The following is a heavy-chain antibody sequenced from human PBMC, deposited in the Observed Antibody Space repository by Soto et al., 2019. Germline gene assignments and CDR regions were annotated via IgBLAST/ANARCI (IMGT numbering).Heavy chain of an antibody. J-gene: IGHJ4*02. D-gene: IGHD3-16*02. Sequence: GGSLRLSCAASGFTFSSFGMHWVRQAPGKGLEWVAIVSYDGSNKYYADSVKGRFTVSRDNSKNTLFLQMNSLKTEDTAVYYCAKALGELSPESFDYWGQGSLVTVST. CDR1: GFTFSSFG. CDR3: AKALGELSPESFDY. CDR2: VSYDGSNK. V-gene: IGHV3-30*18.